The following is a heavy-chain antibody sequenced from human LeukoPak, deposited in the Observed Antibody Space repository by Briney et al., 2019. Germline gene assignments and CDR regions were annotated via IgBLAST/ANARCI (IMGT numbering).Heavy chain of an antibody. J-gene: IGHJ4*02. V-gene: IGHV4-59*12. CDR2: IYYSGST. CDR3: ARAGKKTYYYDSSGYYFFDY. Sequence: SETLSLTCTVSGGSISSYYWSWIRQPPGKGLEWIGYIYYSGSTNYNPSLKSRVTISVDTSKNQFSLKLSSVTAADTAVYYCARAGKKTYYYDSSGYYFFDYWGQGTLVTVSS. CDR1: GGSISSYY. D-gene: IGHD3-22*01.